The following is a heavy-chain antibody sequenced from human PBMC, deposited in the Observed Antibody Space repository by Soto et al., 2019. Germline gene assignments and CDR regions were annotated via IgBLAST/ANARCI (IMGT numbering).Heavy chain of an antibody. CDR1: GFSLSTTGMC. CDR3: SRAVGGFTYGYPDY. J-gene: IGHJ4*02. Sequence: SGPTLVNPTQTLTLTCTFSGFSLSTTGMCVSWIRQPPGKALEWLALIDWADDKCYSTSLKTRLTISKDTSKNQVVLTMTNVGPVDTATYFCSRAVGGFTYGYPDYWGQGTLVTVSS. CDR2: IDWADDK. V-gene: IGHV2-70*01. D-gene: IGHD5-18*01.